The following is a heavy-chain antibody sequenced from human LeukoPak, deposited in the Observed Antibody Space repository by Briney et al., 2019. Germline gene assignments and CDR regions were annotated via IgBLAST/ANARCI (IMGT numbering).Heavy chain of an antibody. CDR1: GGSISSGGYY. Sequence: PSETLSLTCTVSGGSISSGGYYWSWIRQHPGKGLEWIGYIYYNGSTNYNPSLKSRVTISVDTSKNQFSLKLSSVTAADTAVYYCARDNAGANWFDPWGQGTLVTVSS. V-gene: IGHV4-61*08. CDR3: ARDNAGANWFDP. J-gene: IGHJ5*02. D-gene: IGHD6-13*01. CDR2: IYYNGST.